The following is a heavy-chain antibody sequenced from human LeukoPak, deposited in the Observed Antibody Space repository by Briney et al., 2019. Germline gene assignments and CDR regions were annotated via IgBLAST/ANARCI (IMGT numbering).Heavy chain of an antibody. Sequence: SETLSLTCTVSGGSISSYYWSWIRQPAGKGQEWIGRIYTSGSTNYNPSLKSRVTMSVDTSKNQFSLKLSSVTAADTAVYYCARDGLAYYGSGSYYNPNYYGMDVWGQGTTVTVSS. CDR1: GGSISSYY. D-gene: IGHD3-10*01. CDR2: IYTSGST. V-gene: IGHV4-4*07. J-gene: IGHJ6*02. CDR3: ARDGLAYYGSGSYYNPNYYGMDV.